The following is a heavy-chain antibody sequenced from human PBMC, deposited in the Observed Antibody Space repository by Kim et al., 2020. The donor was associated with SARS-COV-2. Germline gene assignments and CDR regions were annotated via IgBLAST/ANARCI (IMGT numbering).Heavy chain of an antibody. D-gene: IGHD6-13*01. V-gene: IGHV1-3*01. CDR3: ARGATIAAAVPPAY. CDR1: GYTFTSYA. Sequence: ASVKVSCKASGYTFTSYAMHWVRQAPGQRLEWMGWINAGNGNTKYSQKFQGRVTITRDTSASTAYMELSSLRSEDTAVYYCARGATIAAAVPPAYWGQGTLVTVAS. J-gene: IGHJ4*02. CDR2: INAGNGNT.